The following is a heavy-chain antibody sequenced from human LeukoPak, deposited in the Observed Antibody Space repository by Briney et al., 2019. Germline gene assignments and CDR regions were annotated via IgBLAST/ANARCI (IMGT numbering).Heavy chain of an antibody. Sequence: GGSLRLSCAASGFTFDDYAMHWVRQAPGKGLEWVSGISWNSGSIGYADSVKGRFTISRDNAKNSLYLQMNSLRAEDTASYYCAKDMEGGMVRGRSYYYGMDVWGQGTTVTVSS. D-gene: IGHD3-10*01. V-gene: IGHV3-9*01. J-gene: IGHJ6*02. CDR2: ISWNSGSI. CDR3: AKDMEGGMVRGRSYYYGMDV. CDR1: GFTFDDYA.